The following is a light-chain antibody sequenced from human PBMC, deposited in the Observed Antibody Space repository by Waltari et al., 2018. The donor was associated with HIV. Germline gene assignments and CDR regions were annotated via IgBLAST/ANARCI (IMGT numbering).Light chain of an antibody. Sequence: QSALTQPASVSGSPGQSVTISCTGTASDFGPYNFVSWFQQHPATVPKVIFYSVTSRPSVVPPRFSGSQSGNTASLTISGLRAEDEALYYCSTHTGNDTLAFGGGTKLTVL. CDR2: SVT. CDR1: ASDFGPYNF. CDR3: STHTGNDTLA. V-gene: IGLV2-14*03. J-gene: IGLJ2*01.